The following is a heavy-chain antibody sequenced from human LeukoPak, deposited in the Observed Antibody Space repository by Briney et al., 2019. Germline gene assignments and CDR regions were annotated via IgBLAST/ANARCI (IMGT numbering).Heavy chain of an antibody. D-gene: IGHD5-18*01. CDR3: ASRHTAMENDY. J-gene: IGHJ4*02. V-gene: IGHV1-69*13. Sequence: ASVKVSCKASGGTFISYAISWVGQAPGQGGEGMGGIIPIFGTANYAQKFQGRVTITADESTTTAYMELSSLRSEDTAVYYCASRHTAMENDYWGQGTLVTVSS. CDR2: IIPIFGTA. CDR1: GGTFISYA.